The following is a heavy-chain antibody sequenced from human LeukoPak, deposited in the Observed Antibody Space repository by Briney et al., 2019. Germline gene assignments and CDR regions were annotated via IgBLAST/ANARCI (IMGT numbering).Heavy chain of an antibody. J-gene: IGHJ5*02. CDR2: ISGAGGRT. D-gene: IGHD4-17*01. V-gene: IGHV3-23*01. CDR3: AKDRADNGDRLRFDP. Sequence: GGSLRLSCAASGFSLSTYAMSWVRQAPGKGPEWVSAISGAGGRTYYADSVKVRFTISRDNSKNTLYLQMDSLRAEDTAVYYCAKDRADNGDRLRFDPWGQGTLVTVSS. CDR1: GFSLSTYA.